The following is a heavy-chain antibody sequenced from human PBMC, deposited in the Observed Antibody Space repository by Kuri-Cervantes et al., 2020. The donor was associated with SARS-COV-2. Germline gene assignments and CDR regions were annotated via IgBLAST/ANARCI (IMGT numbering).Heavy chain of an antibody. D-gene: IGHD4-17*01. Sequence: SETLSLTCTVSGGSISSSSYYWGWIRQPPGKGLEWIGSIYYSGSTYYNPSLKSRVTISVDTSKNQFSLKLSSVTAADTAVYYCARPPATVTPHYWGQGTLVTVSS. CDR1: GGSISSSSYY. CDR2: IYYSGST. V-gene: IGHV4-39*01. J-gene: IGHJ4*02. CDR3: ARPPATVTPHY.